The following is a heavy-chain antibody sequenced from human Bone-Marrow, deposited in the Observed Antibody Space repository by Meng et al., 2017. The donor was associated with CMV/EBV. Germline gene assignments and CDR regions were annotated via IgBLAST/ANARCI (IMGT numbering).Heavy chain of an antibody. Sequence: ASVKVSCKASGYTFTNYYMHWVRQATGQGLEWMGWMNPNSGNTGYAQKFQGRVTITRNTSISTAYMELSSLRSEDTAVYYCARGPDYYDSSGGIRFDYWGQGTLVTVSS. J-gene: IGHJ4*02. D-gene: IGHD3-22*01. V-gene: IGHV1-8*03. CDR2: MNPNSGNT. CDR3: ARGPDYYDSSGGIRFDY. CDR1: GYTFTNYY.